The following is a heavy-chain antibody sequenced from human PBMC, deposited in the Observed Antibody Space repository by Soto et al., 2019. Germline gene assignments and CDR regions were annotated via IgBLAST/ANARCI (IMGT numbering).Heavy chain of an antibody. CDR2: IFGGDSDT. V-gene: IGHV5-51*01. Sequence: GESLKISCKGSGYTFSSHWIGWVRQMPGKGLEWMGMIFGGDSDTRYSPSFQGQVTFSADKSINTAYLQWNSLKASDTALYYWARRGVAQRVEGVAGGYDYIRAVGAKGPTVPV. CDR3: ARRGVAQRVEGVAGGYDYIRAV. J-gene: IGHJ6*03. D-gene: IGHD4-4*01. CDR1: GYTFSSHW.